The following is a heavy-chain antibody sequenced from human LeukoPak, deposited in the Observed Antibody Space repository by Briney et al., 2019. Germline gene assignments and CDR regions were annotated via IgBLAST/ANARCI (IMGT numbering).Heavy chain of an antibody. CDR1: GITLSNYG. CDR3: ARDQYYYDSSGFVC. V-gene: IGHV3-23*01. CDR2: ISGSGGGT. J-gene: IGHJ4*02. Sequence: GGSLRLSCAVSGITLSNYGMSWVRQAPGKGLEWVAGISGSGGGTNYADSVKGRFTISRDNSKNTLYPQMNSLRAEDTAVYYCARDQYYYDSSGFVCWGQGTLVTVSS. D-gene: IGHD3-22*01.